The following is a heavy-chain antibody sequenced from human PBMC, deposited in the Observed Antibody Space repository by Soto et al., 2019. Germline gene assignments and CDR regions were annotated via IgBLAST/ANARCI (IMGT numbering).Heavy chain of an antibody. J-gene: IGHJ3*01. CDR2: IGGTDGDSDGVP. CDR1: GFILNNYA. D-gene: IGHD7-27*01. Sequence: VQLLESGGDLVQPGGSLRLSCVASGFILNNYAMSWVRQAPGKGLEWVSTIGGTDGDSDGVPWYEDSVKGRFTISRGSSAKPLFLHMDNLRAEDSALYYCVKRGRNWGAFEFWGQRKTVVVSS. CDR3: VKRGRNWGAFEF. V-gene: IGHV3-23*01.